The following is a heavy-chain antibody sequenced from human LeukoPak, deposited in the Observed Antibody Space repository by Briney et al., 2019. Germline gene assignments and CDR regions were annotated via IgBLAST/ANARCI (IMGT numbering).Heavy chain of an antibody. J-gene: IGHJ3*02. D-gene: IGHD3-22*01. Sequence: SETLSLTCSVSGGSISSDRYYWSWIRQPAGKGLEWIGRVYSSGTTNQNPSLKSRITISIDTSKNQFSLKLNSVTAADTAVYCCARLGYDLKGSYDAFDMWGQGTMVTVSS. CDR3: ARLGYDLKGSYDAFDM. V-gene: IGHV4-61*02. CDR2: VYSSGTT. CDR1: GGSISSDRYY.